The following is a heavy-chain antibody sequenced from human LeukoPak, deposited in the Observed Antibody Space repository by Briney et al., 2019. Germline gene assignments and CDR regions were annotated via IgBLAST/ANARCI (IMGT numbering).Heavy chain of an antibody. V-gene: IGHV3-33*03. CDR1: GFSFSDYA. D-gene: IGHD3-10*01. Sequence: PGGSLRLSCAASGFSFSDYAMHWVRQAQGKGLEWVAVLWYDGSNKYYADSVKGRFTISRDNAKNTLYLQMNSLRAEDTAVYYCARNYGSGIPLDYWGQGTLVTVSS. CDR2: LWYDGSNK. CDR3: ARNYGSGIPLDY. J-gene: IGHJ4*02.